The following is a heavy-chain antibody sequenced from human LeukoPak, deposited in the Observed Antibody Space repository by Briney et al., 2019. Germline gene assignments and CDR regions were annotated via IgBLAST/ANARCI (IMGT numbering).Heavy chain of an antibody. V-gene: IGHV3-23*01. CDR1: GFTFNNYA. CDR3: AKDRGVIVPAGMAT. J-gene: IGHJ5*02. Sequence: GGSLRLSCAASGFTFNNYAMSWVRQAPGKGLEWVSVISGSGGSTYYADSVKGRFAISRDNSKNTLYLQMNSLRAEETAVYYCAKDRGVIVPAGMATWGQGTLVTVSS. CDR2: ISGSGGST. D-gene: IGHD2-2*01.